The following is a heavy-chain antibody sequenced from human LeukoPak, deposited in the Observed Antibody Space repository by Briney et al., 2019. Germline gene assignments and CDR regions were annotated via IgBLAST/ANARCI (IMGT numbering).Heavy chain of an antibody. V-gene: IGHV4-59*01. CDR3: ASSPSGGSWSYFDY. J-gene: IGHJ4*02. CDR1: GGSISNYY. Sequence: PSETLSLTCTVSGGSISNYYWSWIRQPPGKGLEWIGYIYYPGSTNYNPSLKSRVAISVDTSKNQFSLKLSSVTAADTAVYYCASSPSGGSWSYFDYWGQGTLVTVSS. CDR2: IYYPGST. D-gene: IGHD6-13*01.